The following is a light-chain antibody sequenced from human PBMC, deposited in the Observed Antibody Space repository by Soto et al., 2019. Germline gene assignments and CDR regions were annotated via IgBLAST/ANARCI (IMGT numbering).Light chain of an antibody. V-gene: IGKV3-15*01. CDR2: DAF. J-gene: IGKJ4*01. Sequence: EKVMTQSPATLSVSPGERATLSCRASQNVKTRLAWYQQKPGQAPRLLIYDAFTMATGIPARFSGSASGTEFTLTISSLQSEDFAVYYCQQYDEWPLTFGGGTKV. CDR1: QNVKTR. CDR3: QQYDEWPLT.